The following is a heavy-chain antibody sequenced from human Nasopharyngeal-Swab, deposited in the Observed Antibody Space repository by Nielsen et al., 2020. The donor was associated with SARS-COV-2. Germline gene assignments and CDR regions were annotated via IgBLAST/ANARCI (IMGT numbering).Heavy chain of an antibody. V-gene: IGHV3-48*02. CDR2: ISSSSSTI. D-gene: IGHD5-18*01. Sequence: GESLKIFCAVSGFTFSSYSMNWVRQAPGKGLEWVSYISSSSSTIYYADSVKGRFTISRDNAKNSLYLQMNSLRDEDTAVYYCATDTAMVISTAFYYYYGMDVWGQGTTVTVSS. CDR1: GFTFSSYS. J-gene: IGHJ6*02. CDR3: ATDTAMVISTAFYYYYGMDV.